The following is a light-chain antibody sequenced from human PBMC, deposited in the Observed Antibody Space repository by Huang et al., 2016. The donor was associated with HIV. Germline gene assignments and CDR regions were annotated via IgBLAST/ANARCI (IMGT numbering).Light chain of an antibody. J-gene: IGKJ1*01. CDR2: GAS. V-gene: IGKV3-15*01. Sequence: EKVMTQSPATQSVSPGERATLSCRASQSVSSNLAWYQQKPGQAPRLLMYGASTRAPGIPARFSGRGSGTEFTLTISSLQSEDFAVYYCQQYNNWPWTFGQGTKVEIK. CDR3: QQYNNWPWT. CDR1: QSVSSN.